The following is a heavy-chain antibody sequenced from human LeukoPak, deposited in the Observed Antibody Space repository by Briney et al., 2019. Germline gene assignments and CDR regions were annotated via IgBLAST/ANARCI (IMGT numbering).Heavy chain of an antibody. CDR1: GGSISSGGYY. J-gene: IGHJ5*02. V-gene: IGHV4-31*03. CDR3: ARDASYYYDSSGRTPVLFDP. CDR2: IYYSGST. D-gene: IGHD3-22*01. Sequence: SETLSLTCTVSGGSISSGGYYWSWIRQHPGKGLEWSGYIYYSGSTYYNPSLKSRVTISVDTSKNQFSLKLSSVTAADPAVYYCARDASYYYDSSGRTPVLFDPWGQGTLVTVSS.